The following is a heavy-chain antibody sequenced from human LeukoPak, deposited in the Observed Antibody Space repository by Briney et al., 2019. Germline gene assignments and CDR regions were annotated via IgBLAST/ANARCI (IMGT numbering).Heavy chain of an antibody. CDR2: IYYSGST. CDR1: GGSISSYY. Sequence: SETLSLTCTVSGGSISSYYWSWIRQPPGKGLEWIGYIYYSGSTNYNPSLTSRVTISVDTSKNQFSLKLSSVTAADTAVYYCARVPSGSMIMFGDGSEVWGQGTLVTVSS. CDR3: ARVPSGSMIMFGDGSEV. D-gene: IGHD3-16*01. J-gene: IGHJ4*02. V-gene: IGHV4-59*01.